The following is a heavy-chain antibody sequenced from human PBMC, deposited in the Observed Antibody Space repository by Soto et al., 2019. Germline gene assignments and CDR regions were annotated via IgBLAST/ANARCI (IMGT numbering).Heavy chain of an antibody. Sequence: QVQLVQSGAEVKKPGASVKVSCKASGYTFTSYAMHWVHQAPGQRLEWMGWINAGNGNTKYSQKFQGRVTITRDTSASTAYMELSSLRSEDTAVYYCARVSGWYYFDYWGQGTQVTFSS. V-gene: IGHV1-3*01. CDR3: ARVSGWYYFDY. CDR2: INAGNGNT. D-gene: IGHD6-19*01. J-gene: IGHJ4*02. CDR1: GYTFTSYA.